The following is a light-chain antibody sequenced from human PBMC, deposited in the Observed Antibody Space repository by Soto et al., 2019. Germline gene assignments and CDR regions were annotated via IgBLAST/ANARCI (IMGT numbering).Light chain of an antibody. CDR1: SSDVGRYSY. Sequence: QSVLTQPRSVSGSPGQSVSISCTGTSSDVGRYSYVSWYQQHPGKAPKLMIYDVSERPPGVPDRFSGSKSGNTASLTISGLQAEDEADYYCSSFAGSNNFPYVFGTGTKVTVL. CDR2: DVS. J-gene: IGLJ1*01. CDR3: SSFAGSNNFPYV. V-gene: IGLV2-11*01.